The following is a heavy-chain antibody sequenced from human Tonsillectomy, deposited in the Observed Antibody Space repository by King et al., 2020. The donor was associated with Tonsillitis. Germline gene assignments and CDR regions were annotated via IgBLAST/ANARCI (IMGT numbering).Heavy chain of an antibody. J-gene: IGHJ6*02. D-gene: IGHD3-10*01. CDR3: ARAPAEWSGSYRVYGMDV. V-gene: IGHV1-46*01. Sequence: QLVQSGAEVKKPGASVKVSCKASGYTFTSYYMHWVRQAPGQGLEWMGIINPSGGSTSYAQKFQGRVTMTRDTYTSTVYMELSSLRSEDTAVYYCARAPAEWSGSYRVYGMDVWGQGTTVTVSS. CDR1: GYTFTSYY. CDR2: INPSGGST.